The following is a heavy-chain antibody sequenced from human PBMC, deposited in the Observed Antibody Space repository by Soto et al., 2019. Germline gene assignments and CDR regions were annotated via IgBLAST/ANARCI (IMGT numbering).Heavy chain of an antibody. J-gene: IGHJ2*01. CDR3: AKVGGAAAGRWYFAL. D-gene: IGHD6-13*01. CDR1: GFTFSSYG. Sequence: QVQLVESGGGVVQPGRSLRLSCAASGFTFSSYGMHWVRQAPGKGLEWVAVISYDGSNKYYADSVKGRFTISRDNSKNTLYLQMNSLRAEDTAVYYCAKVGGAAAGRWYFALWGRGTLVTVSS. V-gene: IGHV3-30*18. CDR2: ISYDGSNK.